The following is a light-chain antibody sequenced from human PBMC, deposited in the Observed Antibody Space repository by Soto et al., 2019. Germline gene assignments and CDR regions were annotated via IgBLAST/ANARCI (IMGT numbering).Light chain of an antibody. V-gene: IGKV1-27*01. CDR1: QVISHY. Sequence: DIQMTQSPSSLSASVGDRVTITCRASQVISHYLAWYQQKPGNVPKLLIYAASTLQSGVPSRFSGSESGTDFTLTISSLQPEDVATYYCQKYNSAPLTFGQGTQVEIK. CDR3: QKYNSAPLT. J-gene: IGKJ1*01. CDR2: AAS.